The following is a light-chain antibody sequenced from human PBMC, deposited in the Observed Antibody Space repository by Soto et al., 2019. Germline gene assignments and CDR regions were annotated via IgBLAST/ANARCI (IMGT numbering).Light chain of an antibody. V-gene: IGKV1-5*01. J-gene: IGKJ1*01. CDR3: QQYSDSSGA. CDR2: DAS. Sequence: DIQMTQSPSTLSASIGDRVTITCRASQSISNRLAWYQQKPGKAPKVLIYDASTLESGVPSRFSGSGSGTDFTLTISSLQPDDFATYYCQQYSDSSGAFGQGTKVDI. CDR1: QSISNR.